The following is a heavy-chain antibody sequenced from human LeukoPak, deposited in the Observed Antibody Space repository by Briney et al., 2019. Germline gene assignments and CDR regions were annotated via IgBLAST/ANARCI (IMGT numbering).Heavy chain of an antibody. V-gene: IGHV1-18*01. D-gene: IGHD3-22*01. J-gene: IGHJ1*01. CDR1: GYTFTSYG. CDR2: ISAYNGNT. CDR3: AREYYYDSSGYPTEYFQH. Sequence: ASVKVSCKAFGYTFTSYGISWVRQAPGQGLEWMGWISAYNGNTNYAQKLQGRVTMTTDTSTSTAYMELRSLRPDDTAVYYCAREYYYDSSGYPTEYFQHWGQGTLVTVSS.